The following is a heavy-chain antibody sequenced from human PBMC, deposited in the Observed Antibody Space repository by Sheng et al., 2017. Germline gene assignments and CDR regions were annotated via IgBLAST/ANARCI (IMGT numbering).Heavy chain of an antibody. J-gene: IGHJ6*03. D-gene: IGHD2-2*03. V-gene: IGHV1-69*02. Sequence: QVQLVQSGAEVKKPGSSVKVSCKASGGTFSSYTISWVRQAPGQGLEWMGRIIPILGIANYAQKFQGRVTITADKSTSTAYMELSSLRSEDTAVYYCARLGYCSSTSCYDPLGYYYYYMDVWGKGTTVTVSS. CDR2: IIPILGIA. CDR3: ARLGYCSSTSCYDPLGYYYYYMDV. CDR1: GGTFSSYT.